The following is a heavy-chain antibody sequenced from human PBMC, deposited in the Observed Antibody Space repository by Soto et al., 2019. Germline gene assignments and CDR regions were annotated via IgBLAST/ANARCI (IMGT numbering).Heavy chain of an antibody. CDR2: IYYSGST. J-gene: IGHJ5*02. Sequence: PSETLSLTCTVSGGSISSYYWSWIRQPPGKRLEWIGYIYYSGSTNYNPSLKSRVTISVDTSKNQFSLKLSSVTAADTAVYYCERAVTYYGSGSRGYWFDPWGQGTLVTVSS. V-gene: IGHV4-59*01. D-gene: IGHD3-10*01. CDR1: GGSISSYY. CDR3: ERAVTYYGSGSRGYWFDP.